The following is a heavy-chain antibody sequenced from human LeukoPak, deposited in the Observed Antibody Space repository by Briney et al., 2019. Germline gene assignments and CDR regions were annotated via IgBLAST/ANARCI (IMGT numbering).Heavy chain of an antibody. CDR2: IYHSGST. V-gene: IGHV4-59*01. J-gene: IGHJ4*02. CDR3: ARDGYSGNDGL. D-gene: IGHD5-12*01. CDR1: GGSISTYY. Sequence: PSETLSLTCTVSGGSISTYYWSWVRQPPGKGLEWVGYIYHSGSTKYNPSLKSRVTISVDTSKNQFSLKLSSVTAADTAVYYCARDGYSGNDGLWGQGTLVTVSS.